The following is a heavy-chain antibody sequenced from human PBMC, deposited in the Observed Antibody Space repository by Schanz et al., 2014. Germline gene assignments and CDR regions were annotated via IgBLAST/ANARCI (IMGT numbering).Heavy chain of an antibody. J-gene: IGHJ3*02. CDR3: ARKMKLGVYGGKGHDSLDI. V-gene: IGHV3-74*01. CDR1: GFTFSSYW. D-gene: IGHD4-17*01. CDR2: ISSGGGST. Sequence: EVQLVESGGGLVQPGGSLRLSCAASGFTFSSYWMHWVRQVPGKGLVWVSSISSGGGSTYYADSVKGRFTISRDNSKNTLYLQMKSLRAEDTAVYYCARKMKLGVYGGKGHDSLDIWGQGTMVTVSS.